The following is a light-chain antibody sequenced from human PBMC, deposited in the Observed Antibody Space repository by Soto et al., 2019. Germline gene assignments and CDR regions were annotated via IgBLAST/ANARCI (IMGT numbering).Light chain of an antibody. Sequence: EIVLTQSPATLSVSGGDSATLSCRASQSVSLSLAWYQMRPGQPPRLLIYGASTRATDIPARFSGSGSGTDFTLTISSLQSEDFAVYFCQQYHIWPSWTCGQGTKVDIK. J-gene: IGKJ1*01. CDR1: QSVSLS. V-gene: IGKV3-15*01. CDR3: QQYHIWPSWT. CDR2: GAS.